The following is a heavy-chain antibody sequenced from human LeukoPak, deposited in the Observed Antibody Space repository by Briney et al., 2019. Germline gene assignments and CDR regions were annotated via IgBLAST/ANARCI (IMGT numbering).Heavy chain of an antibody. Sequence: ASVKVSCRASGYTFTGYYMRWVRRAPGQGLEWMGWINPNSGGTNYAQKFQGRVTMTRDTSISTAYMELSRLRSDDTAVYYCARESIVVVPAALASWDWFDPWGQGTLVTVSS. CDR3: ARESIVVVPAALASWDWFDP. V-gene: IGHV1-2*02. CDR1: GYTFTGYY. J-gene: IGHJ5*02. D-gene: IGHD2-2*01. CDR2: INPNSGGT.